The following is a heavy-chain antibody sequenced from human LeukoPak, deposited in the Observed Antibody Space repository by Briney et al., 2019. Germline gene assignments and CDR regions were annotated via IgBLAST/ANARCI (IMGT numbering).Heavy chain of an antibody. Sequence: ASVKVSCKASGYTFTGYYMHWVRQAPGQGLEWMGWINPNSGGTNYAQKFQGWVTMTRDTSISTAYMELSRLRSDDTAVYYCAREQDGSASYLDYWGQGTLVTVSS. V-gene: IGHV1-2*04. D-gene: IGHD3-10*01. J-gene: IGHJ4*02. CDR2: INPNSGGT. CDR1: GYTFTGYY. CDR3: AREQDGSASYLDY.